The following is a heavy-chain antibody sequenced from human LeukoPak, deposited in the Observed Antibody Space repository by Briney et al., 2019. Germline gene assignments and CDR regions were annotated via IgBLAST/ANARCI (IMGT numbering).Heavy chain of an antibody. D-gene: IGHD2-15*01. CDR1: GFSFGDYA. Sequence: GGSLRLSCSASGFSFGDYATSWVRRAPGKGLEWVGFIRSKAYGETTESAASVKGRFSISRDDSTRIAYLQMSSLKTEDTAVYYCTRGLRSHDYWGRGTLVTVSS. V-gene: IGHV3-49*04. J-gene: IGHJ4*02. CDR2: IRSKAYGETT. CDR3: TRGLRSHDY.